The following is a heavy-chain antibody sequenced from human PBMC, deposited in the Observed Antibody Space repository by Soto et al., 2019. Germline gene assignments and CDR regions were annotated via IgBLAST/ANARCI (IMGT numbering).Heavy chain of an antibody. CDR1: GFTFSRYG. CDR3: AKDSGSYSFDY. Sequence: GGSLRLSCVASGFTFSRYGMHWVRQAPGKGLEWVAVISYDGSNKYYADSVKGRFTISRDNSKNTLYLQMNSLRAEDTAVYYCAKDSGSYSFDYWGQGTLVTVSS. CDR2: ISYDGSNK. D-gene: IGHD1-26*01. J-gene: IGHJ4*02. V-gene: IGHV3-30*18.